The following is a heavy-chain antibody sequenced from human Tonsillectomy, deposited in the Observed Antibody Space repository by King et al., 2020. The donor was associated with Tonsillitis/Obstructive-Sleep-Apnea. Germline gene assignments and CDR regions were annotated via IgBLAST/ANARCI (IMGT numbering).Heavy chain of an antibody. Sequence: QLVQSGAEVKKPGSSVKVSCKASGGTFSSYAISWVRQAPGQGLEWMGGIIPIFGTANYAQKFQGRVTFTAEESTSTAYLELSSLRSEDTAVYYCARSRGYCTGGVCLTFQHWGQGTLVTVSS. CDR1: GGTFSSYA. J-gene: IGHJ1*01. D-gene: IGHD2-8*02. CDR2: IIPIFGTA. CDR3: ARSRGYCTGGVCLTFQH. V-gene: IGHV1-69*12.